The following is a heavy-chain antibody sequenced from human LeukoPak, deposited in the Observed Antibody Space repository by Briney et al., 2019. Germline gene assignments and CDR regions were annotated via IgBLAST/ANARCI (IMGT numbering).Heavy chain of an antibody. Sequence: GGSLRLSCAASGFTFSNAWMSWVRQAPEKGLEWVANIKQDGSEKYYVDSVKGRFTISRDNAKNSLYLQMNSLRAEDTAVYFCARGRGNEFWGQGALVTVSS. CDR3: ARGRGNEF. V-gene: IGHV3-7*01. D-gene: IGHD2-8*01. CDR2: IKQDGSEK. J-gene: IGHJ4*02. CDR1: GFTFSNAW.